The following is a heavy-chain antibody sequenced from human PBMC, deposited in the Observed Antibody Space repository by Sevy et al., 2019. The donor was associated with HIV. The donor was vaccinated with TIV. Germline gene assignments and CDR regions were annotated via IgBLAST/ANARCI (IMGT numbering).Heavy chain of an antibody. CDR2: ISGSAGST. V-gene: IGHV3-23*01. D-gene: IGHD2-15*01. CDR1: GFTFSTYT. J-gene: IGHJ6*02. CDR3: AKGDRTFYGLDV. Sequence: GGSLRLSCAASGFTFSTYTMSWVCQAPGKGLEWVSAISGSAGSTYYADLVQGRFTISRDKSKNTLYLQMNSLRAEDTAVYYCAKGDRTFYGLDVWGQGTTVTVSS.